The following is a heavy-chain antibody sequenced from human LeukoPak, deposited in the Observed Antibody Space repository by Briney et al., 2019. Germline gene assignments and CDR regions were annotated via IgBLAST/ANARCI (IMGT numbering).Heavy chain of an antibody. J-gene: IGHJ4*02. V-gene: IGHV3-23*01. CDR3: AKCGDSSGSYPPIFDY. CDR2: ISGSGGST. Sequence: PGGSLRLSCAASGFTFSSYAMSWVRQAPGKGLEWVSAISGSGGSTYYADSVKGRFTISRDNSKNTLYLQMNSLRAEDTAVYYCAKCGDSSGSYPPIFDYWGQGTLVTVSS. D-gene: IGHD1-26*01. CDR1: GFTFSSYA.